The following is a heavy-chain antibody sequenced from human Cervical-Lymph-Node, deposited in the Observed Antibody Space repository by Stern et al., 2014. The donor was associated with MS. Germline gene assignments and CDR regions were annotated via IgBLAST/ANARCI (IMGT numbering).Heavy chain of an antibody. D-gene: IGHD2/OR15-2a*01. J-gene: IGHJ2*01. Sequence: QVQLQESGPGLVKPSGTLSLTCAVSGGSVSSTNWWSWVRQSPGEGLEWIGNIYHSGSSNCRPSRRSRVSISLDNSKNHLSLHLTSVTAADTAVYYCARERQQYCNSEGCSYWYFDLWGRGTLVTVSS. CDR2: IYHSGSS. CDR3: ARERQQYCNSEGCSYWYFDL. CDR1: GGSVSSTNW. V-gene: IGHV4-4*02.